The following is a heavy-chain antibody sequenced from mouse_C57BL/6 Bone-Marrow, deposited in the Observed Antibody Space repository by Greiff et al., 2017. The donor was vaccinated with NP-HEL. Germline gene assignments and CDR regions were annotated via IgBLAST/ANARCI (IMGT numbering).Heavy chain of an antibody. Sequence: QVQLQQPGAELVKPGASVKMSCKASGYTFTSYWITWVKQRPGQGLEWIGDIYPGSGSTNYNEKFKSKATLTVDTSSSTAYMQLSSLTSEDSAVYYCARGGYYYGSSYKWGQGTLVTVSA. J-gene: IGHJ3*02. D-gene: IGHD1-1*01. CDR3: ARGGYYYGSSYK. V-gene: IGHV1-55*01. CDR1: GYTFTSYW. CDR2: IYPGSGST.